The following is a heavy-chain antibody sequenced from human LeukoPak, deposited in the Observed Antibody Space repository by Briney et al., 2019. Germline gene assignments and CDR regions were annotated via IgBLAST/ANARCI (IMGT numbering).Heavy chain of an antibody. CDR2: IIPIFGTA. CDR1: GGTFSRHG. D-gene: IGHD2-2*01. Sequence: SVKVSCKASGGTFSRHGINWVRQAPGQGLEWMGGIIPIFGTANYAQKFQGRVTISTDESTSTAYMELSSLRSDDTAVYYCARVSMEYQLAYYFDYWGQGTLVTVSS. V-gene: IGHV1-69*05. CDR3: ARVSMEYQLAYYFDY. J-gene: IGHJ4*02.